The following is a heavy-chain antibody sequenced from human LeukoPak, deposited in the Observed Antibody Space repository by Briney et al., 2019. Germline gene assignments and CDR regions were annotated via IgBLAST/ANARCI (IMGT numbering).Heavy chain of an antibody. Sequence: ASVKVSCKASGYTFTNHHIHWVRQVPGQGLEWVAMINLIDGTTSHAQRVQGRITMTSDSSTSTAYMELSSLRSEDTAVYYCARAHRHGCSSTSCYPTFDPWGQGTLVTVSS. V-gene: IGHV1-46*01. CDR2: INLIDGTT. D-gene: IGHD2-2*01. CDR1: GYTFTNHH. CDR3: ARAHRHGCSSTSCYPTFDP. J-gene: IGHJ5*02.